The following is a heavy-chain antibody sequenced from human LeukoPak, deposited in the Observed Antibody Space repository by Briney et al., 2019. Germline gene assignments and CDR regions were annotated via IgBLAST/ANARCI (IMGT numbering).Heavy chain of an antibody. CDR1: GGSISSYY. Sequence: SETLSLTCTVSGGSISSYYWSWIRQPPGKGLEWIGYIYYSGSTNYNPSLKSRVTISVDTSKNQFSLKLSSVTAADTAVYYCAKKSPHRPRSAFDIWGQRTMVTVPS. V-gene: IGHV4-59*01. CDR2: IYYSGST. J-gene: IGHJ3*02. CDR3: AKKSPHRPRSAFDI.